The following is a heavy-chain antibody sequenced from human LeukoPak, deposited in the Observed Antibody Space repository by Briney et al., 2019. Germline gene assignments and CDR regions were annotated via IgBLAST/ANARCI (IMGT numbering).Heavy chain of an antibody. CDR2: INHSGST. D-gene: IGHD3-10*01. Sequence: KPSETLSLTCAVYGGSFSGYYWSWIRQPPGEGLEWIGEINHSGSTNYNPSLESRVTISVDTSKNQFSLKLSSVTAADTAVYYCARGLYYGSVIGYWGQGTLVTVSS. CDR3: ARGLYYGSVIGY. J-gene: IGHJ4*02. V-gene: IGHV4-34*01. CDR1: GGSFSGYY.